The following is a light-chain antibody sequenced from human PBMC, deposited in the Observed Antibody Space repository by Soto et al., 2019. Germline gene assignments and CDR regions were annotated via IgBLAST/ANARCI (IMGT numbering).Light chain of an antibody. Sequence: DIQLTQSPSFLSASVGDRVTITCRASQGISSYLAWYQQKPGKAPKLLIYAASTLQSGVPSRFSGSGSGTEITLTISSLQPEDFGTYYCQQLNSYPLFTFGPGTKVDI. V-gene: IGKV1-9*01. J-gene: IGKJ3*01. CDR2: AAS. CDR1: QGISSY. CDR3: QQLNSYPLFT.